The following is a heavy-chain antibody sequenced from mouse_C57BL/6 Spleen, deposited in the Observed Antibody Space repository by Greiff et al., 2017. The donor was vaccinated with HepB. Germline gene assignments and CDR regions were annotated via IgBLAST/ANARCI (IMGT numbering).Heavy chain of an antibody. Sequence: QVQMQQPGAELVKPGASVKLSCKASGYTFTSYRMHWVKQRPGQGLEWIGMIHPNSGSTNYNEKFKSKATLTVDKSSSTAYMQLSSLTSEDSAVYYCAGVSTMVTTNYAMDYWGQGTSVTVSS. CDR3: AGVSTMVTTNYAMDY. CDR2: IHPNSGST. CDR1: GYTFTSYR. V-gene: IGHV1-64*01. D-gene: IGHD2-2*01. J-gene: IGHJ4*01.